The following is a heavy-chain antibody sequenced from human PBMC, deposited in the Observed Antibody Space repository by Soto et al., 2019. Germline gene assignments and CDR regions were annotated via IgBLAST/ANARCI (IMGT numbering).Heavy chain of an antibody. CDR2: IDYNGVT. Sequence: SETLSLHCPVSGCSIYRSGYYWGWIRQPPGRGLEWIGNIDYNGVTYSNPSLKSRVTISRDTSKNQFSLKLTSVTAADTALYYCGKVLVGATGHTDSDSWGPGTLVTVSS. D-gene: IGHD2-15*01. J-gene: IGHJ4*02. CDR1: GCSIYRSGYY. V-gene: IGHV4-39*01. CDR3: GKVLVGATGHTDSDS.